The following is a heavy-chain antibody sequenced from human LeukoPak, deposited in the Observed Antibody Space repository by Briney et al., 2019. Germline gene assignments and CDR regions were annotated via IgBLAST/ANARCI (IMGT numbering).Heavy chain of an antibody. D-gene: IGHD2-2*01. Sequence: SETLSLTCTVSGGSISSSSYYWGWIRQPPGKGLEWIGSIYYSGSTYYNPSLKSRVTISVDTSKNQFSLKLSSATAADTAVYYCARHTRLGYCSSTSCYYFDYWGQGTLVTVSS. J-gene: IGHJ4*02. CDR3: ARHTRLGYCSSTSCYYFDY. CDR1: GGSISSSSYY. V-gene: IGHV4-39*01. CDR2: IYYSGST.